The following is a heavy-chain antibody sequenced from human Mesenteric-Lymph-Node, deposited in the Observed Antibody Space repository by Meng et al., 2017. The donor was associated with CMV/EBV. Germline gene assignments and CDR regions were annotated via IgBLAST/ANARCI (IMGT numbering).Heavy chain of an antibody. CDR3: AREVGSQNWNDEKWFDP. J-gene: IGHJ5*02. V-gene: IGHV1-69*05. CDR2: SIPIFGTS. Sequence: FKTYGITWGRQAPGQGLEWMGGSIPIFGTSKYAQKFQDRVTITTDESSNTAYMELSSLRSDDTAVYFCAREVGSQNWNDEKWFDPWGQGTLVTVSS. D-gene: IGHD1-1*01. CDR1: FKTYG.